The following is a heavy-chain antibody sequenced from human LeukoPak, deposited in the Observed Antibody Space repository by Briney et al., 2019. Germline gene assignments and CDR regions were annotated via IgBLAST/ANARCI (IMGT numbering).Heavy chain of an antibody. CDR2: IKLDGSEK. Sequence: GGSLRLSCAASGFTFSSYWMSWVRQAPGKGLEWVANIKLDGSEKYYVDSVKGRFTISRDNAKNSLYLQMNSLRAEDTAVYYCARVAMGYYYYGMDVWGQGTTVTVSS. V-gene: IGHV3-7*01. D-gene: IGHD2-2*01. J-gene: IGHJ6*02. CDR1: GFTFSSYW. CDR3: ARVAMGYYYYGMDV.